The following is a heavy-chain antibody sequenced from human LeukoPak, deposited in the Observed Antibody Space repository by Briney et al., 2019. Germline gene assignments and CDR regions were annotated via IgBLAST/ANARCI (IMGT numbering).Heavy chain of an antibody. Sequence: SETLSLTCTVSGGSISSYYWSWIRQPAGKGLEWIGRIYTSGSTNYNPSLTSRVTMSVDTSKNQLSLKLSSVAAADTSVDYCAREVRPSYYNWDYYYYYYMDVWGKGTTVTISS. CDR2: IYTSGST. J-gene: IGHJ6*03. CDR3: AREVRPSYYNWDYYYYYYMDV. V-gene: IGHV4-4*07. CDR1: GGSISSYY. D-gene: IGHD3-10*01.